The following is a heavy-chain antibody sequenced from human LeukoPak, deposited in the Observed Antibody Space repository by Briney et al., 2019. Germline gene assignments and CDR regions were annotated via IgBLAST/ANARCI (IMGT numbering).Heavy chain of an antibody. J-gene: IGHJ4*02. D-gene: IGHD6-25*01. V-gene: IGHV4-59*01. CDR2: IYYSGST. CDR1: GGSISSYY. Sequence: SETLSLTCTVSGGSISSYYWSWIRQPPGKGLEWIGYIYYSGSTNYNPSLKSRVTISVDTSKNQFSLKLTSVTAADTAVYYCARAKSSGDFDYWGQGTLVTASS. CDR3: ARAKSSGDFDY.